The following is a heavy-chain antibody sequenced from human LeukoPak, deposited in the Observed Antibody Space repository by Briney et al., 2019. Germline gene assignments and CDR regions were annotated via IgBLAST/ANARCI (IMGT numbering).Heavy chain of an antibody. CDR2: IRYDTSDK. V-gene: IGHV3-30*02. Sequence: GGSLRLSCAASGFTFSNCAFHWVRQAPGKGLEWVAFIRYDTSDKYYADSVKGRFTISRDNSKNTLFLQMNSLRAEDTAVYYCASSYDYIWGSYLTGFDYWGQGTLVTVSS. D-gene: IGHD3-16*02. CDR1: GFTFSNCA. J-gene: IGHJ4*02. CDR3: ASSYDYIWGSYLTGFDY.